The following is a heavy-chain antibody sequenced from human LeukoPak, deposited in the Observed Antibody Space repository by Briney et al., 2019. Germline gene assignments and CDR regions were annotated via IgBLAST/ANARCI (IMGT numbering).Heavy chain of an antibody. V-gene: IGHV3-30-3*01. CDR2: ISYDGSNK. CDR1: GFTFSSYA. Sequence: GGSLRLSCAASGFTFSSYAMHWVRQAPGKGLEWVAVISYDGSNKYYADSVKGRFTISRDNSKNTLYLQMNSLRAEDTAVYYCARDQERITMVRGVLNYWGQGTLVTVSS. J-gene: IGHJ4*02. CDR3: ARDQERITMVRGVLNY. D-gene: IGHD3-10*01.